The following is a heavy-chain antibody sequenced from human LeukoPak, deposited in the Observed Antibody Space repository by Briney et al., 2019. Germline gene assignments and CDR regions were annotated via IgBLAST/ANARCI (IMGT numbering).Heavy chain of an antibody. CDR3: ANGAGYSSGHKGYYYGMDV. CDR1: GFTVSSNY. V-gene: IGHV3-53*01. J-gene: IGHJ6*02. D-gene: IGHD6-19*01. CDR2: IYSGGST. Sequence: GGSLRLSCAASGFTVSSNYMGWVRQAPGKGLEWVSVIYSGGSTYYADSVKGRFTISRDNSKNTLYLQMNSLRAEDTAVYYCANGAGYSSGHKGYYYGMDVWGQGTTVTVSS.